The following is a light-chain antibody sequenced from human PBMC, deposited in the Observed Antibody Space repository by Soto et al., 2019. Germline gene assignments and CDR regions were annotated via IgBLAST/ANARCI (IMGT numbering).Light chain of an antibody. CDR3: QQRTTWPSLT. V-gene: IGKV3-11*01. CDR2: DVS. Sequence: EIVLTQFRATLSLSPGERAILSCRASQSVNTYLAWYQQKPGQAPRLLIYDVSSRATGIPARFSGSGSGTDFTLTISSLEPEDFAVYYCQQRTTWPSLTFGGGTKVEIK. J-gene: IGKJ4*01. CDR1: QSVNTY.